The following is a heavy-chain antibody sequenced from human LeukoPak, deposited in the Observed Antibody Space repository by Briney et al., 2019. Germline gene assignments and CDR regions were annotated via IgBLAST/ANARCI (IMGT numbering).Heavy chain of an antibody. CDR2: INEDGSEK. V-gene: IGHV3-7*01. D-gene: IGHD3-16*01. Sequence: GRSLRLSCAASGFTFIIYSMSWLRQTPEKGLEWVSNINEDGSEKYYVDSVKGRFSISRDNAKNSLYLQMNSLRAEDKAMYYCARISNWRVLLWGQGTMVTVS. J-gene: IGHJ4*02. CDR3: ARISNWRVLL. CDR1: GFTFIIYS.